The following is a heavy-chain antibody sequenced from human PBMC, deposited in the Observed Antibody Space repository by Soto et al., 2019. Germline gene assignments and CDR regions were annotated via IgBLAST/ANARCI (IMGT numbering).Heavy chain of an antibody. CDR1: GFTFSSYW. Sequence: PGVSLILSFSSSGFTFSSYWINWVRQAPGKGLEWVANIKPDGSEKYYVDSVKCRFTISRDNAKNSMYLEMNRLRAEDTAVYYCDNLRTEAPVWGQGTLVTVSS. D-gene: IGHD3-3*01. J-gene: IGHJ4*02. CDR3: DNLRTEAPV. V-gene: IGHV3-7*03. CDR2: IKPDGSEK.